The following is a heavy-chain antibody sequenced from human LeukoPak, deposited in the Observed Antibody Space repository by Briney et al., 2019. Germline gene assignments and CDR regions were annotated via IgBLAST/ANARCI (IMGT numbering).Heavy chain of an antibody. CDR3: ARDDWTS. V-gene: IGHV3-23*01. CDR1: GFTFRNYA. CDR2: INGGGDNT. J-gene: IGHJ4*02. D-gene: IGHD2-21*01. Sequence: GGSLRLSSATAGFTFRNYAMSWVRQAPGKGLEWVSAINGGGDNTYYADSVKGRFTISRDNSNSTLLLYLNSLRAEDTAVYYCARDDWTSWGQGTLVTVSS.